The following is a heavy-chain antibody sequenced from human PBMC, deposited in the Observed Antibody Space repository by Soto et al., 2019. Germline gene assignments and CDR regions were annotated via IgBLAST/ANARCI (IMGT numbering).Heavy chain of an antibody. CDR2: ISGSTGTT. V-gene: IGHV3-23*01. CDR1: GFTFSNFA. Sequence: PGGSLRLSCAASGFTFSNFAMSWVRHAPGKGLEWVSEISGSTGTTYYADSVKGRFIISRDNSKNTLHLQMNSLRAEDTAVYYCAKDTSSSPYYMDVWGKGTTVTVPS. CDR3: AKDTSSSPYYMDV. J-gene: IGHJ6*03. D-gene: IGHD2-2*01.